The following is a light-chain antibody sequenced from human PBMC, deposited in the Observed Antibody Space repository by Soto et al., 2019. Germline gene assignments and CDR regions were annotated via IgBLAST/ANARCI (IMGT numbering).Light chain of an antibody. CDR2: AAS. J-gene: IGKJ2*01. CDR3: QQYIDWPPYT. Sequence: EIVMTQSPAALSLSPGERATLSCRASQTVSRSLAWYQQKPCQAPRLLIYAASTRATGIPDRFSSSGSGTAFTLTTSGLQSEDFAGYYCQQYIDWPPYTFGQGTKLEIK. CDR1: QTVSRS. V-gene: IGKV3D-15*01.